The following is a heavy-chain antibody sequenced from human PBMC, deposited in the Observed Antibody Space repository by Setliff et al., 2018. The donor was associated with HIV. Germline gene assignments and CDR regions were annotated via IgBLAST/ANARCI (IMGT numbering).Heavy chain of an antibody. Sequence: ASVKVSCKASGGSFSNYPISWVRQAPGQGLEWVGWIHPKSGVTKSAQKFQGRVTMTRDPSISTVYMEPTSLTSDDTALYYCARWIGSSIYYFDSWGQGTLVTVSS. D-gene: IGHD2-2*03. J-gene: IGHJ4*02. CDR1: GGSFSNYP. V-gene: IGHV1-2*02. CDR3: ARWIGSSIYYFDS. CDR2: IHPKSGVT.